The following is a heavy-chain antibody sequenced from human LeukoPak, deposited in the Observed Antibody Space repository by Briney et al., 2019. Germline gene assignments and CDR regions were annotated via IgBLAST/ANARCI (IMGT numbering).Heavy chain of an antibody. J-gene: IGHJ6*02. D-gene: IGHD4-17*01. CDR2: IFYSGST. V-gene: IGHV4-59*08. Sequence: SETLSLTCTVSGDSISSYYWSWIRQPPGKGLEWIGYIFYSGSTNYNPSLKSRVTISVDTSKNQFSLKMRSVTAADTAVYYCARHRGTVSYGMDVWGRGTTVTVSS. CDR1: GDSISSYY. CDR3: ARHRGTVSYGMDV.